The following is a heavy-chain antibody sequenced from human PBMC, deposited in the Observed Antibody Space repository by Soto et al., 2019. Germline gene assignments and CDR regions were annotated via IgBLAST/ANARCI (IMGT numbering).Heavy chain of an antibody. J-gene: IGHJ4*02. CDR3: ARSVGYSSGWYFLTFDY. CDR2: INPNSGGT. Sequence: SVKVSCKASGYTFTGYYMHWVRQAPGQGLEWMGWINPNSGGTNYAQKFQGWVTMTRDTSISTAYMELSRLRSDDTAVYYCARSVGYSSGWYFLTFDYWGQGTLVTVSS. CDR1: GYTFTGYY. V-gene: IGHV1-2*04. D-gene: IGHD6-19*01.